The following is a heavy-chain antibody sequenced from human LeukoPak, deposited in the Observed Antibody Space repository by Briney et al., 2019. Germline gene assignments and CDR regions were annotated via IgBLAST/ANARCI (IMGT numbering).Heavy chain of an antibody. J-gene: IGHJ4*02. CDR3: ASARKMGATPFDY. Sequence: ASVKVSCKAFGYTFTSNYMHWVRQAPGQGLEWMGWINPNSGGTNYAQKFQGRVTMTRDTSISTAYMELSRLRSDDTAVYYCASARKMGATPFDYWGQGTLVTVSS. CDR1: GYTFTSNY. D-gene: IGHD1-26*01. V-gene: IGHV1-2*02. CDR2: INPNSGGT.